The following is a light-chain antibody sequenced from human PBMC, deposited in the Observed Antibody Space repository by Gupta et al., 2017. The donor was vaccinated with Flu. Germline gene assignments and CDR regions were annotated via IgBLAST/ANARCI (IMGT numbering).Light chain of an antibody. Sequence: EIVLTQSPGTLSLSSGERATLSCRASRSLGSPHLAWYQQKPGQAPRLIIYDASSRATGIPDRFSGSGSGTEFTLTINRLEPEDFAVYYCQQEVSSPFTFGHGTKVDI. CDR2: DAS. CDR1: RSLGSPH. CDR3: QQEVSSPFT. V-gene: IGKV3-20*01. J-gene: IGKJ3*01.